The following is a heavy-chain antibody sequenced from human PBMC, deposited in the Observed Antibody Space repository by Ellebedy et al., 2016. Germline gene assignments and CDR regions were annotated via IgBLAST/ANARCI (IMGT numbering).Heavy chain of an antibody. CDR1: GGSISSYY. CDR2: IYYSGST. V-gene: IGHV4-59*01. CDR3: ARGRDSGSYLEGYFDY. Sequence: SETLSLTCTVSGGSISSYYWSWIRQPPGKGLEWIGYIYYSGSTNYNPSLKSRVTISVDTSKNQFSLKLSSVTAADTAVYYCARGRDSGSYLEGYFDYWGLGTLVTVSS. J-gene: IGHJ4*02. D-gene: IGHD1-26*01.